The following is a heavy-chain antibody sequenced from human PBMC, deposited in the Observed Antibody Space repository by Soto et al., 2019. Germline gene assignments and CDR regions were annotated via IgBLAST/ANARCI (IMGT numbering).Heavy chain of an antibody. Sequence: EVQLLESGGGLVQPGGSLRLSCAGSGIPISNYPMSSVRQAPVKXLDWVTGLSGSGDRTYYADSAKGRFTISKDISRSSLSLQRDSLGVEDTAVYFCVKDDGGDPSTAPHWGQGTLVTVSS. D-gene: IGHD2-21*01. V-gene: IGHV3-23*01. CDR2: LSGSGDRT. J-gene: IGHJ4*02. CDR1: GIPISNYP. CDR3: VKDDGGDPSTAPH.